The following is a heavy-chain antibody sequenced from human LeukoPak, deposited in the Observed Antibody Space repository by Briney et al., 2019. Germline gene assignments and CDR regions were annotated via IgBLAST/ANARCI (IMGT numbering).Heavy chain of an antibody. CDR3: ARDGGDSSGYFDY. J-gene: IGHJ4*02. Sequence: PGGSLRLSRAASGFTSSSYWMSWVRQAPGKGLEWVANIKQDGSEKYYVDSVKGRFTISRDNAKNSLYPQMNSLRAEDTAVYYCARDGGDSSGYFDYWGQGTLVTVSS. V-gene: IGHV3-7*04. CDR2: IKQDGSEK. D-gene: IGHD3-22*01. CDR1: GFTSSSYW.